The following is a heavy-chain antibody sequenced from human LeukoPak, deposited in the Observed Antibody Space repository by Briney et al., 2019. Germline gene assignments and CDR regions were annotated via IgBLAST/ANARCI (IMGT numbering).Heavy chain of an antibody. CDR2: ISGSGGST. CDR1: GFTFSSYA. CDR3: AKDAVDTAMLYYAFDI. Sequence: GGSLRLSCAASGFTFSSYAMSWVRQAPGKGLEWVSAISGSGGSTYYADSVKGRFTISRDNSKNTLYLQMNSLRAEDTAVYYCAKDAVDTAMLYYAFDIWGQGTTVTVSS. J-gene: IGHJ3*02. D-gene: IGHD5-18*01. V-gene: IGHV3-23*01.